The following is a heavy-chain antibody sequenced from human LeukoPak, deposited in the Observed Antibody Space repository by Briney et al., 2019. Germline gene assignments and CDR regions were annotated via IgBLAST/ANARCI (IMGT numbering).Heavy chain of an antibody. V-gene: IGHV4-34*01. CDR2: IDQSGST. Sequence: SETLSLTCAVYGGSFSGYYWTWIRQPPGKGLEWIGEIDQSGSTRYNPSLKSRVTISVDTSKNQFSLKLSSVTAADTAVYYCARHVGNSGSGSYLTYFDYWGQGTLVTVSS. CDR1: GGSFSGYY. CDR3: ARHVGNSGSGSYLTYFDY. D-gene: IGHD3-10*01. J-gene: IGHJ4*02.